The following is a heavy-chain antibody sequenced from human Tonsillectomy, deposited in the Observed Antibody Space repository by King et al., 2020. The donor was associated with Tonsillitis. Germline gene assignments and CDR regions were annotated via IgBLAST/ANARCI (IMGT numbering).Heavy chain of an antibody. CDR2: INPSGGST. V-gene: IGHV1-46*01. Sequence: VQLVESGAEVKKPGASVKVSCKASGYTFTSYYMHWVRQAPGQGLEWMGIINPSGGSTSYAQKFQGRVTMTRDTSTSTVYMGLSSLRSEGTAVYYCAREGAAAGGGDAFDIWGQGTMVTVSS. J-gene: IGHJ3*02. CDR3: AREGAAAGGGDAFDI. CDR1: GYTFTSYY. D-gene: IGHD6-13*01.